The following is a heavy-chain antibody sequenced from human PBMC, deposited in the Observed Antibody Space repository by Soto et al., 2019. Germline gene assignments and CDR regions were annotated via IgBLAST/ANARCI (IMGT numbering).Heavy chain of an antibody. J-gene: IGHJ3*02. Sequence: LRLSCAASGFTFSNYAMSWVRQAPGKGLEWVSSITSASDYIFYADSVKGRFTISRDNAKNSLYLQMNSLRAEDTAVYYCARVGTGSSTPLDIWGQGTMVTVSS. CDR3: ARVGTGSSTPLDI. V-gene: IGHV3-21*01. CDR2: ITSASDYI. CDR1: GFTFSNYA. D-gene: IGHD3-9*01.